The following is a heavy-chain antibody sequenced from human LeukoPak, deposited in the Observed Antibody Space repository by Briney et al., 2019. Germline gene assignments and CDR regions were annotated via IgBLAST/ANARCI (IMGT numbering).Heavy chain of an antibody. J-gene: IGHJ3*02. D-gene: IGHD4-11*01. V-gene: IGHV3-23*01. CDR2: ISGSGSST. Sequence: AGGSLRLSCTASGFTFRSYAMSWVRQAPGKGLEWVSGISGSGSSTYYADSVKGRFTISRDNSKNTLYLQMNSLRAEDTAVYYCAKEEGDYRPYGAFDIWGQGTMVTVSS. CDR3: AKEEGDYRPYGAFDI. CDR1: GFTFRSYA.